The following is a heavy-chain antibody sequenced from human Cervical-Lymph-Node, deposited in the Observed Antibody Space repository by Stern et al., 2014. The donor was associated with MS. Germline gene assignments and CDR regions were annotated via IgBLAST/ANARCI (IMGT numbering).Heavy chain of an antibody. CDR2: IIPIFGTA. V-gene: IGHV1-69*01. Sequence: VQLEESGAEVKKPGASVKVSCKASGGTFSSYAISWVRQAPGQGLEWMGGIIPIFGTANYAQKSQGRVTISADESTSTAYMELSSLRSEATAVYYCARGELKEGLVRGMDVWGQGTTVTVSS. CDR3: ARGELKEGLVRGMDV. D-gene: IGHD1-26*01. J-gene: IGHJ6*02. CDR1: GGTFSSYA.